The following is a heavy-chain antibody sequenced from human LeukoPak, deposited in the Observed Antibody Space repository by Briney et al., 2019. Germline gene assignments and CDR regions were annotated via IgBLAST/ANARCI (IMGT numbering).Heavy chain of an antibody. CDR1: GGSFSGYY. Sequence: SETLSLTCAVYGGSFSGYYWSWIRQPPGKGLEWIGEINHSGSTNYNPSLKSRVTISVDTSKNQFSLKLSSVTAADTAVYYCARGGLMITFGGVILDWGQGTVFTVSS. D-gene: IGHD3-16*02. J-gene: IGHJ4*02. V-gene: IGHV4-34*01. CDR2: INHSGST. CDR3: ARGGLMITFGGVILD.